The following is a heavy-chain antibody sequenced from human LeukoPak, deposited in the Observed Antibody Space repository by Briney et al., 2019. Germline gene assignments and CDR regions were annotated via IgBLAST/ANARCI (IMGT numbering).Heavy chain of an antibody. J-gene: IGHJ4*02. CDR2: IYYSGST. D-gene: IGHD3-22*01. CDR1: GGSISSGGYY. Sequence: KTSETLSLTCTVSGGSISSGGYYWSWIRQHPGKGLEWIGYIYYSGSTYYNPSLKSRVTISVDTSKNQFSLKLGSVTAADTAVYYCARVPYYYDSSGYTDPQFDYWGQGTLVTVSS. CDR3: ARVPYYYDSSGYTDPQFDY. V-gene: IGHV4-31*03.